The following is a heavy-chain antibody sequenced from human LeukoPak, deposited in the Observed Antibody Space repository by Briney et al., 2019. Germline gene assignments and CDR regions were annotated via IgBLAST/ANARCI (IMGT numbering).Heavy chain of an antibody. D-gene: IGHD2-2*01. CDR2: IYYSGST. J-gene: IGHJ5*02. CDR3: ARGVVVPAAPFDP. Sequence: SETLSLTCTVSGGSISSHHWNWIRQPPGKGLEWIGYIYYSGSTNYNPSLKSRVTISADTSKNQFSLKLSSVTAADTAVYYCARGVVVPAAPFDPWGQGTLVTASS. V-gene: IGHV4-59*11. CDR1: GGSISSHH.